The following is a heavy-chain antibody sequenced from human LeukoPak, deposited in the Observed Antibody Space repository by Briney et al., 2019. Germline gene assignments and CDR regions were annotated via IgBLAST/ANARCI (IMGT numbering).Heavy chain of an antibody. J-gene: IGHJ1*01. V-gene: IGHV1-69*05. D-gene: IGHD2-2*01. CDR2: IIPIFGTA. Sequence: SVKVSCKASGGTFSSYAISWVRQAPGQGLEWMGGIIPIFGTANYAQKFQGRVTITTDESTSTAYTELSSLRSEDTAVYYCASGNQDIVVVPAARETKAEYFQHWGQGTLVTVSS. CDR3: ASGNQDIVVVPAARETKAEYFQH. CDR1: GGTFSSYA.